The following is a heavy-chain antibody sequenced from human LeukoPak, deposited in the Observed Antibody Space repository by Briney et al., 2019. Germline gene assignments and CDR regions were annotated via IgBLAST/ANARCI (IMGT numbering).Heavy chain of an antibody. Sequence: PSETLSLTCAVYGGSFGGYYWSWIRQPPGKGLEWIGEINHSGSTNYNPSLKSRVTISVDTSKNQFSLKLSSVTAADTAVYYCARGQADSTSCYGYFDLWGRGTLVTVSS. CDR3: ARGQADSTSCYGYFDL. CDR2: INHSGST. V-gene: IGHV4-34*01. D-gene: IGHD2-2*01. CDR1: GGSFGGYY. J-gene: IGHJ2*01.